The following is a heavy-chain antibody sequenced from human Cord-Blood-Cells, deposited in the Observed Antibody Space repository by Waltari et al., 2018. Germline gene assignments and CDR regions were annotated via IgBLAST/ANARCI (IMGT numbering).Heavy chain of an antibody. CDR3: ARNYDFWSGYVYY. CDR2: LNHSGST. J-gene: IGHJ4*02. CDR1: GGSFSGYY. V-gene: IGHV4-34*01. D-gene: IGHD3-3*01. Sequence: QVQLQQWGAGLLKPSATLSLTCAVYGGSFSGYYWSWIRQPPGKGLEWIGELNHSGSTIYNPSLKSRVTISVDTSKNQFSLKLSSVTAADTAVYYCARNYDFWSGYVYYWGQGTLVTVSS.